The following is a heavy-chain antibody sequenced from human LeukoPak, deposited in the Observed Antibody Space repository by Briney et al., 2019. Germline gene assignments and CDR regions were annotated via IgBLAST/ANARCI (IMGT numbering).Heavy chain of an antibody. CDR3: ARSRVDIVVVPAAIQTLYYYYGMDV. CDR1: GYTFTSYY. V-gene: IGHV7-4-1*02. J-gene: IGHJ6*02. D-gene: IGHD2-2*02. Sequence: ASVKVSCKASGYTFTSYYMHWVRQAPGQGLEWMGWINTNTGNPTYAQGFTGRFVFSLDTSVSTAYLQISSLKAEDTAVYYCARSRVDIVVVPAAIQTLYYYYGMDVWGQGTTVTVSS. CDR2: INTNTGNP.